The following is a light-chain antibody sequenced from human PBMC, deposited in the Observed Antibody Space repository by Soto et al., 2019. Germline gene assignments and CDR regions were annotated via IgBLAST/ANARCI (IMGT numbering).Light chain of an antibody. CDR2: GSI. CDR1: SSNIGAGYD. J-gene: IGLJ3*02. Sequence: QSVLTQPPSVSGAPGQRVTLSCTGSSSNIGAGYDVHWYQQLPGTAPKLLIYGSINRPSGVPDRFSGSKSGTSASLAITGRRTEDEADYYCQSYDSSLSGSVFGGGTKLTVL. CDR3: QSYDSSLSGSV. V-gene: IGLV1-40*01.